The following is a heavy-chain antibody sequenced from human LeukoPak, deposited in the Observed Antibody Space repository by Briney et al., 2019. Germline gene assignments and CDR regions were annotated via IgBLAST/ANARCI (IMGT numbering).Heavy chain of an antibody. CDR2: ISSSSSYM. J-gene: IGHJ4*02. D-gene: IGHD6-13*01. CDR3: ATELYGRSWYGDY. Sequence: GGSLRLSCAASGFTFSSYSMNWVRQTPGKGLEWVSSISSSSSYMYYADSVKGRFTISRDNAKNSLYMQMHSRRAEDTAVYYCATELYGRSWYGDYWGQGTLVTVSS. CDR1: GFTFSSYS. V-gene: IGHV3-21*01.